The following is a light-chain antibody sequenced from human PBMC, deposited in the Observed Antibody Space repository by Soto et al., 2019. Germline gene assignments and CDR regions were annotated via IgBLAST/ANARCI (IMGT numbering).Light chain of an antibody. CDR2: DVS. CDR3: SSYTSSRTLL. CDR1: SSDVGGYNY. J-gene: IGLJ2*01. V-gene: IGLV2-14*01. Sequence: QSALTQPASVSGSPGQSITISCTGTSSDVGGYNYVSWYQQHPGKSPKLMIYDVSNRPSWVSNRFSGSKSGNTASLTISGLQAEDEADYYCSSYTSSRTLLFGGVPQLTVL.